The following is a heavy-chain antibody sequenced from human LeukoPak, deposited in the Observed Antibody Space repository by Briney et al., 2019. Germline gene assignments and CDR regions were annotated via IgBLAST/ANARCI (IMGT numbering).Heavy chain of an antibody. D-gene: IGHD3-10*01. CDR3: ARDNRVDAFDI. CDR2: INPSGGST. V-gene: IGHV1-46*01. Sequence: ASVKVSCKAPGYTFTSYYMHWVRQAPGQGLEWMGIINPSGGSTSYAQKFQGRVTMTRDTSTSTVYMELSSLRSEDTAVYYCARDNRVDAFDIWGQGTMVTVSS. J-gene: IGHJ3*02. CDR1: GYTFTSYY.